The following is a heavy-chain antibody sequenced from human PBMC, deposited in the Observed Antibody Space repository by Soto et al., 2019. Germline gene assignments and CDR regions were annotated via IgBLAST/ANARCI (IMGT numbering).Heavy chain of an antibody. CDR3: ARPNEVGAPSPRFEY. V-gene: IGHV1-46*03. J-gene: IGHJ4*02. Sequence: ASVKVSCKASGYTFTSYYIHWVRQAPLRVLEWMVMINPSCGSTSYAQKFQGRVTMTRDTSTSTVYMELSSLRSEDTAVYYCARPNEVGAPSPRFEYWGQGTLVTVSS. CDR2: INPSCGST. CDR1: GYTFTSYY. D-gene: IGHD1-26*01.